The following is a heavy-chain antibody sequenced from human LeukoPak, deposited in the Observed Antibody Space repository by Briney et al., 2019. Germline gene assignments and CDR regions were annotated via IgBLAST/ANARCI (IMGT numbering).Heavy chain of an antibody. CDR3: ANRRVNGEDFDY. V-gene: IGHV4-39*07. D-gene: IGHD4-17*01. J-gene: IGHJ4*02. Sequence: SETLSLTCTVSGGSISSSSYYWGWIRQPPGKGLEWIGSIYYSGSTYYNPSLKSRVTISVDTSKDQFSLKLSSVTAADTAVYYCANRRVNGEDFDYWGQGTLVTVSS. CDR2: IYYSGST. CDR1: GGSISSSSYY.